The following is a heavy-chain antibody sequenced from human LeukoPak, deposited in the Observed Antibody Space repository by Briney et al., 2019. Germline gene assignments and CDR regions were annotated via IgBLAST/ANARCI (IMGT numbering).Heavy chain of an antibody. CDR2: ISSSSSYI. J-gene: IGHJ3*02. CDR3: ARDSVTHDAFDI. V-gene: IGHV3-21*01. D-gene: IGHD5-18*01. Sequence: GASLRLSCAASGFTFSSYAMSWVRQAPGKGLEWVSSISSSSSYIYYADSVKGRFTISRDNAKNSLYLQMNSLRAEDTAVYYCARDSVTHDAFDIWGQGTMVTVSS. CDR1: GFTFSSYA.